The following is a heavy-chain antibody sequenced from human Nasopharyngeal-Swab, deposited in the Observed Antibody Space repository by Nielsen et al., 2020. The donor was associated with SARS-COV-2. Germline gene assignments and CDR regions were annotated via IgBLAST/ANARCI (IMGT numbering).Heavy chain of an antibody. D-gene: IGHD6-19*01. CDR1: GFTFSSYW. CDR3: ARDLYSSGWYSGAFDI. CDR2: INSDGSST. Sequence: GESLKISCAASGFTFSSYWMHWVRQAPGKGLVWVSRINSDGSSTSYADSVKGRFTISRDNAKNTLYLQMNSLRAEDTAVYYCARDLYSSGWYSGAFDIWGQGTMVTVSS. V-gene: IGHV3-74*01. J-gene: IGHJ3*02.